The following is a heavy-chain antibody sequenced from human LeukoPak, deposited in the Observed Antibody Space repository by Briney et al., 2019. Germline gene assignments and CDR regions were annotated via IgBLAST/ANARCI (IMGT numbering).Heavy chain of an antibody. J-gene: IGHJ4*02. CDR1: GGSISSYY. CDR2: IYYSGST. Sequence: SETLSLTCTVSGGSISSYYWSWIRQPPGKGLEWIGYIYYSGSTNYNPSLKSRVTISVDASKNQFSLKLSSVTAADTAVYYCARGVRRVAATYYFDYWGQGTLVTVSS. D-gene: IGHD2-15*01. V-gene: IGHV4-59*01. CDR3: ARGVRRVAATYYFDY.